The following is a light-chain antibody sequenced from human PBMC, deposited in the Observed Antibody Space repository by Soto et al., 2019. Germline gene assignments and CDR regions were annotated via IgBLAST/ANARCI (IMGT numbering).Light chain of an antibody. CDR3: GSWAGRLSANV. CDR2: DDN. Sequence: QSVLTQPPSVSAAPGQKVTISCSGSSSNIGGNSVSWYQQLPWTAPKLLIYDDNKRPSGIPDRFSGSKSGTSATLGIHAFHTGDEAPSHCGSWAGRLSANVIGTGRQVPGL. V-gene: IGLV1-51*01. CDR1: SSNIGGNS. J-gene: IGLJ1*01.